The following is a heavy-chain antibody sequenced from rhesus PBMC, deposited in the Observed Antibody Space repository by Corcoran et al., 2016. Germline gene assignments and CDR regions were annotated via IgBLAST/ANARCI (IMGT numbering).Heavy chain of an antibody. CDR2: IYGSGSST. Sequence: QLQLQESGPGLVKPSETLSVTRADSGGPISSSYWSWIRQATGKGREWIGYIYGSGSSTNYNPSLKSRVTLSVDTSKNQLSLKLSSVTAADTAVYYCASDDSGSFDYWGQGVLVTVSS. CDR3: ASDDSGSFDY. J-gene: IGHJ4*01. V-gene: IGHV4-169*02. CDR1: GGPISSSY. D-gene: IGHD6-25*01.